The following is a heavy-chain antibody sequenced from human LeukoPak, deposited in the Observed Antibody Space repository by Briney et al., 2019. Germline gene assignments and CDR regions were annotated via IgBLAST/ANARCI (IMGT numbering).Heavy chain of an antibody. CDR1: GFTFSSYA. V-gene: IGHV3-23*01. Sequence: QLGGSLRLSCAASGFTFSSYAMSWVRQAPGKGLEWVSAISGSGGSTYYADSVKGRFTISRDNSKNTLYLQMNSLRAEDTAVYYCAKDEVIYCSSTNCWGQGTLVTVSS. CDR2: ISGSGGST. CDR3: AKDEVIYCSSTNC. D-gene: IGHD2-2*01. J-gene: IGHJ4*02.